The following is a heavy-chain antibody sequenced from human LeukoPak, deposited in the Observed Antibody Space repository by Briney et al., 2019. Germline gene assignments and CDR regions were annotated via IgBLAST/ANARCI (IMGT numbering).Heavy chain of an antibody. CDR1: GGSFSGYY. CDR3: ARALTVVAADIVVVVAHPPGYFDY. D-gene: IGHD2-15*01. J-gene: IGHJ4*02. V-gene: IGHV4-34*01. Sequence: SETLSLTCAVYGGSFSGYYWSWIRQPPGKGLEWIGEINHSGSTNYNPSLKSRVTISVDTSKNQFSRKLSSVTAADTAVYYCARALTVVAADIVVVVAHPPGYFDYWGQGTLVTVSS. CDR2: INHSGST.